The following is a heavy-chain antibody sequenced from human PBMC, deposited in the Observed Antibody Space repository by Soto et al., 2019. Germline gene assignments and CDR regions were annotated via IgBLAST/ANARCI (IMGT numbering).Heavy chain of an antibody. J-gene: IGHJ6*02. Sequence: PSETLSLTCTVSGGSISSCGYYWSWIRQHPGKGLEWSGYIYYSGSTNYNPSLKSRVTISVDTSKNQFSLKLSSVTAADTAVYYCARGNTSGYDRKRYYYYYGMDVWGQATTVTVSS. CDR3: ARGNTSGYDRKRYYYYYGMDV. CDR2: IYYSGST. V-gene: IGHV4-31*03. CDR1: GGSISSCGYY. D-gene: IGHD5-12*01.